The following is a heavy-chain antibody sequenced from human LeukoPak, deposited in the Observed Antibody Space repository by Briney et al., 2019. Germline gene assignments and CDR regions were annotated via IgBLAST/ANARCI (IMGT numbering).Heavy chain of an antibody. CDR1: GFPFSTYA. D-gene: IGHD2-21*01. Sequence: GGSLRLSCAASGFPFSTYAMSWVRQAPGKGLEWVSTIGNTETFYADSVTGRFTISRDNSKNTVYLHMNSLRVEDTAVYYCAKDWIQFNRVFDCFDSWGQGTLVTVSS. J-gene: IGHJ4*02. CDR3: AKDWIQFNRVFDCFDS. V-gene: IGHV3-23*01. CDR2: IGNTET.